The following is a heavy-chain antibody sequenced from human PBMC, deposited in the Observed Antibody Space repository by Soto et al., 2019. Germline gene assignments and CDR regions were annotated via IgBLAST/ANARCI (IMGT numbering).Heavy chain of an antibody. J-gene: IGHJ3*02. D-gene: IGHD2-15*01. CDR2: IWYDGSNK. V-gene: IGHV3-33*01. Sequence: GGSLRLSCAASGFPFSSYCMHWVRQAPGKGLEWVAVIWYDGSNKYYADSVKGRFTISRDNSKNTLYLQMNSLRAEDTAVYYCARDCGYCSGGSCYCTDAFDIWGQGTMVTVSS. CDR1: GFPFSSYC. CDR3: ARDCGYCSGGSCYCTDAFDI.